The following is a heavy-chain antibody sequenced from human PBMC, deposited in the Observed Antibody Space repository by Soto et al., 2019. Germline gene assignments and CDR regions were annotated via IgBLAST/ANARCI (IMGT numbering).Heavy chain of an antibody. CDR2: LSSSGSSSGRTI. V-gene: IGHV3-11*04. CDR1: GFTFSDYY. CDR3: ARESEDLTSNFDY. Sequence: PGWSLRLSCEASGFTFSDYYMTWIRQAPGKGLEWLSYLSSSGSSSGRTIYYADSVKGRFTISRDNAKNSLYLEMNSLRAEDTAVYYWARESEDLTSNFDYWGQGTLVTVSS. J-gene: IGHJ4*02.